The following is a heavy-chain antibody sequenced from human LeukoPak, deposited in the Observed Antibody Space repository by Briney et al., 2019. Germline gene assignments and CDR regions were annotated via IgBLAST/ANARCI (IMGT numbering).Heavy chain of an antibody. CDR2: ISSSGNTI. J-gene: IGHJ4*02. Sequence: GGSLRLSCAASGFTFSSYEMNWVRQAPGKGLEWVSYISSSGNTIYYADSVKGRFTISRDNTKNSLYLQMKSLRAEDTAVYCCARGIPLDYWGQGSLVTVSS. V-gene: IGHV3-48*03. CDR1: GFTFSSYE. CDR3: ARGIPLDY.